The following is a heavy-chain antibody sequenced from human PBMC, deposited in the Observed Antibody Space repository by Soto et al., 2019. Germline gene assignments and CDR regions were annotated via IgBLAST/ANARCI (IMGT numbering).Heavy chain of an antibody. D-gene: IGHD3-22*01. Sequence: SLRLSCAASGFTFSSYAMSWVRQAPGKGLEWVSAISGSGGSTYYAESVKGRFTISRDNSKNTLYLQMNSLRAEDTAVYYCAKDEDYYDSSGYYANWGQGTRVTVSS. CDR1: GFTFSSYA. CDR3: AKDEDYYDSSGYYAN. V-gene: IGHV3-23*01. CDR2: ISGSGGST. J-gene: IGHJ4*02.